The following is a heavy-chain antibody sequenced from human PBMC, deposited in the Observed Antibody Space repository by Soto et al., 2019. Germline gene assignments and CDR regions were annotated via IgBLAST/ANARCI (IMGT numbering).Heavy chain of an antibody. Sequence: ITLEESGPTLVKPTETLTLTCTFSGFSLTTGVVVGWVRQPPGKALEWLALVYLDDDKHSTPPLMSRLTITKDISKGHVVLTLTNIDPVPTATYYDASLTAEFWGTGTLVTVSS. CDR2: VYLDDDK. V-gene: IGHV2-5*02. D-gene: IGHD3-10*01. CDR1: GFSLTTGVV. J-gene: IGHJ4*02. CDR3: ASLTAEF.